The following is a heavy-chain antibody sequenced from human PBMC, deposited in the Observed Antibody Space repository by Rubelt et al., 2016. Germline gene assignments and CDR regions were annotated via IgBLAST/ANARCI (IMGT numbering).Heavy chain of an antibody. CDR2: INHSGST. Sequence: QVQLQQWGAGLLKPSETLSLTCAVYGGSFSGYYWRWIRPPPGKGLEWIGEINHSGSTNYNPSLKSRVTISVDTSKNQFSLKLSSVTAADTAVYYCARGKEGLGVTMVDYWGQGTLVTVSS. CDR1: GGSFSGYY. D-gene: IGHD3-10*01. V-gene: IGHV4-34*01. J-gene: IGHJ4*02. CDR3: ARGKEGLGVTMVDY.